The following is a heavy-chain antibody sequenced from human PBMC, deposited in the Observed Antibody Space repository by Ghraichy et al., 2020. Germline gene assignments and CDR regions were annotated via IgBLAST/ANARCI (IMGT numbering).Heavy chain of an antibody. J-gene: IGHJ6*02. CDR1: GYSFTSYW. D-gene: IGHD3-22*01. CDR2: IYPDDSDT. CDR3: AADIYDSSGYYPRGWDV. V-gene: IGHV5-51*01. Sequence: GESLNISCKGSGYSFTSYWIGWVRQIPGKGLEWMGIIYPDDSDTRYSPSFQGQVTISADKSISTAYLKWSNLRASDTAMYYCAADIYDSSGYYPRGWDVWGQGTTVTVSS.